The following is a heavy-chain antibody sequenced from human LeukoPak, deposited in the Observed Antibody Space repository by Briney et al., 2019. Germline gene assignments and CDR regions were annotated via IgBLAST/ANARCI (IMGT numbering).Heavy chain of an antibody. V-gene: IGHV3-23*01. Sequence: GWSLRLFCAASRFTFSISAMGWVRQAPGKGLEWVSVISGSGDTTYYADSVKGRFTISRDNSKNTVYLQMNSLRAEDTAVYYCAKTGAFDTWGQGTMVTVSS. CDR1: RFTFSISA. J-gene: IGHJ3*02. CDR3: AKTGAFDT. CDR2: ISGSGDTT.